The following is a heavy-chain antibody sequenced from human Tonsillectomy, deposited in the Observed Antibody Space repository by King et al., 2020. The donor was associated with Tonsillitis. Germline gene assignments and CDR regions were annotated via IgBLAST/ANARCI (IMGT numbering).Heavy chain of an antibody. D-gene: IGHD2-15*01. J-gene: IGHJ4*02. CDR2: INHSGST. CDR1: GGSFSGYY. Sequence: VQLQQWGAGLLKPSETLSLTCAVYGGSFSGYYWSWIRQPPGKGLEWIGEINHSGSTNYNPSLKSRVTISVDTSKNQFSLKLSSVTAADTAVYYWARERPSVPYVPSRYCSGGSCYSGNLLYFDYWGQGTLVTVSS. CDR3: ARERPSVPYVPSRYCSGGSCYSGNLLYFDY. V-gene: IGHV4-34*01.